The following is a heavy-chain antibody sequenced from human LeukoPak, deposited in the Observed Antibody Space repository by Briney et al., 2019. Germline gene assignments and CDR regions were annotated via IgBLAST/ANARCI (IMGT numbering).Heavy chain of an antibody. CDR3: ARLLRGGRDTPMVTMIVVRAKSGAFDI. V-gene: IGHV4-34*01. D-gene: IGHD3-22*01. J-gene: IGHJ3*02. CDR2: INHSGST. CDR1: GGSFSGYY. Sequence: SETLSLTCAVYGGSFSGYYWSWIRQPPGKGLEWIGEINHSGSTNYNPSLKNRVTISVDTSKNQFSLKLSSVTAADTAVYYCARLLRGGRDTPMVTMIVVRAKSGAFDIWGQGTMVTVSS.